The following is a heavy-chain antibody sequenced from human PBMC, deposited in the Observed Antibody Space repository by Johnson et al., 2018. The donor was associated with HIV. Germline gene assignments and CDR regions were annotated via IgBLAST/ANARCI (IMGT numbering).Heavy chain of an antibody. CDR2: INSDGGST. V-gene: IGHV3-74*01. CDR3: AREGPSERAGFDI. Sequence: VQLVESGGGLVQPGGSLRLSCAVSGFTFNTYWMHWVRQAPGKGLVWVARINSDGGSTSYVASVKGRFTISRDNAKNTLYLQMNSLRADDTAVYYCAREGPSERAGFDIWGQGTKVTVAS. J-gene: IGHJ3*02. CDR1: GFTFNTYW.